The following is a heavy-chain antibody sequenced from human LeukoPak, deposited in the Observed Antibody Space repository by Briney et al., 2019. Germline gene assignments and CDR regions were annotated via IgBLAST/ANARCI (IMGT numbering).Heavy chain of an antibody. D-gene: IGHD5-18*01. CDR3: AKDGGYSYGDYYFYYMDV. Sequence: GGSLRLSCATSGFTFSSYGMHWVRQAPGKGLEWVTFIRYDGGSIYYADSVKGRFTISRDNSNNTLYLQMNSLRPEDTAVYYCAKDGGYSYGDYYFYYMDVWGKGTTVTISS. V-gene: IGHV3-30*02. CDR2: IRYDGGSI. J-gene: IGHJ6*03. CDR1: GFTFSSYG.